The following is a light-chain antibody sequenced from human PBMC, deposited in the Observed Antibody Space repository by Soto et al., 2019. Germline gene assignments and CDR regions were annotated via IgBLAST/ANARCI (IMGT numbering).Light chain of an antibody. V-gene: IGLV2-14*01. CDR1: RSDVGAYNY. CDR2: EVN. Sequence: QSALTQPASVSGSPGQSITISCTGTRSDVGAYNYVSWYQRHPGKAPKLLIYEVNSRPSGVSNRFSGSKSGNTASLTISGLQTEDEADYYCAAWDDNLSGLVFGGGTKVTVL. CDR3: AAWDDNLSGLV. J-gene: IGLJ2*01.